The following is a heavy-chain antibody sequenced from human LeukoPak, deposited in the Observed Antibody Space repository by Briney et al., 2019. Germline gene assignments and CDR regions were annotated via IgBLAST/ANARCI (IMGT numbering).Heavy chain of an antibody. D-gene: IGHD3-22*01. V-gene: IGHV4-38-2*02. CDR3: ARRRGYYYRYFDY. Sequence: SQTLPLTCTVSGYSISSGYYWGWIRQPPGKGLEWIGSIYHSGSTYYNPSLKSRVTISVDTSKNQFSLKLSSVTAADTAVYYCARRRGYYYRYFDYWGQGTLVTVSS. J-gene: IGHJ4*02. CDR1: GYSISSGYY. CDR2: IYHSGST.